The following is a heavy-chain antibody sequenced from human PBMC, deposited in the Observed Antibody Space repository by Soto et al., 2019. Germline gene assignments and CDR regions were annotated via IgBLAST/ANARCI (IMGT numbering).Heavy chain of an antibody. V-gene: IGHV5-10-1*01. CDR3: ARLTPTTYCSGSTCSGY. CDR1: GYSFTNYW. J-gene: IGHJ4*02. D-gene: IGHD2-15*01. CDR2: IDPDDSYT. Sequence: GESLKISCKVSGYSFTNYWINWLRQMPGRVLEWMGRIDPDDSYTNYSPSFQGHVTISVDKSISTAYLQWSSLQASDTAIYYCARLTPTTYCSGSTCSGYWGTGTLVTVXS.